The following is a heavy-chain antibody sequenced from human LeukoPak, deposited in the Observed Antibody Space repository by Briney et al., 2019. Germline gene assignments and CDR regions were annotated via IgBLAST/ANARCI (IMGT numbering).Heavy chain of an antibody. J-gene: IGHJ4*02. CDR1: GFSLSTSGMC. D-gene: IGHD3-10*01. V-gene: IGHV2-70*01. Sequence: RESGPALVKPTQTLTLTCTFSGFSLSTSGMCVSWIRQPPGKALEWLAHIDWDDDKYYSTSLKTRLTISKDTSKNQVVLTMTNMDPVDTATYYCARIRTPYGSGSYYNFDWGQGTLVTVSS. CDR2: IDWDDDK. CDR3: ARIRTPYGSGSYYNFD.